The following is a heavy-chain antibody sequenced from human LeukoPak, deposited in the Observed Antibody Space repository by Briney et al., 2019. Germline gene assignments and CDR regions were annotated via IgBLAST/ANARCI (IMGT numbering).Heavy chain of an antibody. CDR2: ISSSSSDI. Sequence: GGSLRLSCAASGFTFSSYSMNWVRKAPGKGLEWVSSISSSSSDIYYADSVKGRFTISRDNAKNSLYLQMNSLRAEDTAVYYCARDPPIYQGISSYYYGMDVWGQGTTVTVSS. CDR3: ARDPPIYQGISSYYYGMDV. D-gene: IGHD3-3*02. CDR1: GFTFSSYS. J-gene: IGHJ6*02. V-gene: IGHV3-21*01.